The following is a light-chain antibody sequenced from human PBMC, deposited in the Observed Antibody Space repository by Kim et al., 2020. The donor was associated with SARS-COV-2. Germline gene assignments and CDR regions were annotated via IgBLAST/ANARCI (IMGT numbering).Light chain of an antibody. CDR2: GAS. CDR1: QSVSSNY. CDR3: QQYGTSPWT. Sequence: SPGEGATLSCRASQSVSSNYLAWYQQRFGQAPRLLIYGASSRATGIPDRFSGSGSGTDFTLTISRLEPEDFAVYYCQQYGTSPWTFGQGTKVDIK. J-gene: IGKJ1*01. V-gene: IGKV3-20*01.